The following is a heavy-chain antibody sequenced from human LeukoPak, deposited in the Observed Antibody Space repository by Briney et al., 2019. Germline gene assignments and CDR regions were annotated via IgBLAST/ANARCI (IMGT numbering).Heavy chain of an antibody. J-gene: IGHJ2*01. D-gene: IGHD4-17*01. CDR3: ARPTVGYWYFDL. Sequence: PSETLSLTCTVSGGSISSYYWSWIRQPPGKGLEWIGYIYYSGSTNYNPSLKSRVTISVDTSKNQFSLKLSSVTAADTAVYYCARPTVGYWYFDLWGRGTLVTVSS. CDR2: IYYSGST. V-gene: IGHV4-59*08. CDR1: GGSISSYY.